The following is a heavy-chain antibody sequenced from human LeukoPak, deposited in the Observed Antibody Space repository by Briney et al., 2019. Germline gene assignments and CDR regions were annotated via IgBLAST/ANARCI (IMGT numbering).Heavy chain of an antibody. CDR3: AREGYDSSGYPNWFDR. CDR1: GGTFSSYA. CDR2: IIPIFGTA. V-gene: IGHV1-69*13. D-gene: IGHD3-22*01. J-gene: IGHJ5*02. Sequence: ASVKVSCKASGGTFSSYAISWVRQAPGQGLELMGGIIPIFGTANYAQKFQGRVTITSDVSTSTAYMELSSLISEDTAVYYCAREGYDSSGYPNWFDRWGQGTMVTVSS.